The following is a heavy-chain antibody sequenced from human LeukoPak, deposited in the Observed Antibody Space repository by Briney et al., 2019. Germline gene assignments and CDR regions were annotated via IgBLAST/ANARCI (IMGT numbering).Heavy chain of an antibody. CDR2: INTHSGGT. CDR3: ARGSDDFWSGYSPSY. CDR1: GYTFTDYY. V-gene: IGHV1-2*02. J-gene: IGHJ4*02. D-gene: IGHD3-3*01. Sequence: ASVKVSCKASGYTFTDYYMHWVRQAPGQGLEWMGWINTHSGGTSYAQKFQGRVTMTRDTSISTGFMELKSLGSDDTAVYYCARGSDDFWSGYSPSYWGQGTLVTVSS.